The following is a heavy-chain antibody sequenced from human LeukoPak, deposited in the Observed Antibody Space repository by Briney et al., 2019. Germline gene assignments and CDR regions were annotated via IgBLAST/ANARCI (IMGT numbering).Heavy chain of an antibody. D-gene: IGHD3-10*01. CDR3: AKESGYYGSGSSDY. J-gene: IGHJ4*02. Sequence: GGSLRLSCAASGFTFSSYAMSWVRQAPGKGLEWVSAIRGSGGSTYYADSVKGRFTISRDNSKNTLYLQMNSLRAEDTAVYYCAKESGYYGSGSSDYWGQGTLVTVSS. CDR2: IRGSGGST. V-gene: IGHV3-23*01. CDR1: GFTFSSYA.